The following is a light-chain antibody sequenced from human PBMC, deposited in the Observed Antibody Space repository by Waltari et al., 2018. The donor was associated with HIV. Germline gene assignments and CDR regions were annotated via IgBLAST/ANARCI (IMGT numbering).Light chain of an antibody. Sequence: QSALTQPASVSGSPGQSVTISCTDSTSDFGRYDTVPWYQQHPDNVPKVIMYAVTSRPSGIPHRFSGSRSGNTASLTISGLQTEDEAVYYCSTHTTNDTLIFGGGTKLTVL. V-gene: IGLV2-14*03. CDR3: STHTTNDTLI. CDR2: AVT. J-gene: IGLJ2*01. CDR1: TSDFGRYDT.